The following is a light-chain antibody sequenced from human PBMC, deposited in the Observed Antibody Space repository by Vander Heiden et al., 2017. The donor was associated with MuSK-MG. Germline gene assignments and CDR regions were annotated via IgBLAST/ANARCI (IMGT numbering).Light chain of an antibody. Sequence: IQLSPSPSSLSASVGARVTITCRAAQSISSYFTWYQLNPWKHPQVLIPAASIFQGWVPPRHTSSRYGTDFTLSISIRQPIDVAPNYLPQNDGKQPITFGEGTQLEIK. CDR3: PQNDGKQPIT. V-gene: IGKV1-39*01. CDR2: AAS. J-gene: IGKJ5*01. CDR1: QSISSY.